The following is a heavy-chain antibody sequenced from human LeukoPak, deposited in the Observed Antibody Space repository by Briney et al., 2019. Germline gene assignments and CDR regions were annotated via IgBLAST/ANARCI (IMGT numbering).Heavy chain of an antibody. V-gene: IGHV3-66*01. CDR1: GFTVSSTY. CDR2: IYTGGST. CDR3: LFYGDYVND. Sequence: SGGSLRLSCAASGFTVSSTYMSWVRQAPGKGLEWASIIYTGGSTYYADSVKGRFTISRDTSKNTLYLQMNSLRVEDTAVYYCLFYGDYVNDWGQGTLVTVSS. D-gene: IGHD4-17*01. J-gene: IGHJ4*02.